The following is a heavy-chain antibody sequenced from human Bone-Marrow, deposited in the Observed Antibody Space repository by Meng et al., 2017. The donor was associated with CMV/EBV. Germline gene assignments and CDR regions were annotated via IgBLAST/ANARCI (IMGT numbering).Heavy chain of an antibody. J-gene: IGHJ4*02. D-gene: IGHD3-3*01. V-gene: IGHV3-30*04. CDR3: ARGRSGPGY. CDR2: ISYDGSNK. Sequence: GESLKISCAASGFTFSSYAMHWVRQAPGKGLEWVAVISYDGSNKYYADSVKGRFTISRDNSKNTLYLQMNSLRAEDTAVYYCARGRSGPGYWGQGTLVTVSS. CDR1: GFTFSSYA.